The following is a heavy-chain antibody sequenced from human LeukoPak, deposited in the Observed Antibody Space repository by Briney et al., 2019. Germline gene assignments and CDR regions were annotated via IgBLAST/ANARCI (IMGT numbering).Heavy chain of an antibody. J-gene: IGHJ4*02. Sequence: SETLSLTCTASGGSMSSYYWSWIRQPPGKGLEWIGYIYYNGKTNYSPSLNSRVTVSVDTSRNQFSLKLNSVTAADTAVYYCARGGWSVDYWGQGTLVTVSS. CDR1: GGSMSSYY. CDR2: IYYNGKT. V-gene: IGHV4-59*08. CDR3: ARGGWSVDY. D-gene: IGHD6-19*01.